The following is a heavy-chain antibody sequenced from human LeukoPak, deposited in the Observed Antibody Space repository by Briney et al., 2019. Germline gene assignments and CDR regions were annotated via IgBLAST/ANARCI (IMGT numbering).Heavy chain of an antibody. V-gene: IGHV3-11*01. CDR1: AFSFSDYY. D-gene: IGHD3-22*01. Sequence: GGSLRLSCVASAFSFSDYYMTWIRQAPGKGLEWLSYITNSGRGSVLSYADSVKGRFSFSRDNAKNSLYLQMNSLRVEDTAVYYCARARGVVGSGYYYFAYWGQGTLVTVSS. J-gene: IGHJ4*02. CDR3: ARARGVVGSGYYYFAY. CDR2: ITNSGRGSVL.